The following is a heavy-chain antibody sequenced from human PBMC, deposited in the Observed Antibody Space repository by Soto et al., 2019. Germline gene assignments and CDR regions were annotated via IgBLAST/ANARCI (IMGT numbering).Heavy chain of an antibody. CDR3: ARDGERDTGLNFYYYLHGMDA. CDR2: ISAYNGNT. V-gene: IGHV1-18*04. J-gene: IGHJ6*02. CDR1: GYTFTSYG. Sequence: ASVKVSCKASGYTFTSYGNSWVRQAPGQGLEWMGWISAYNGNTNYAKKPQGRVTMTTDTSTSTAYMELRSLRSDDTAVYYCARDGERDTGLNFYYYLHGMDAWGQGTRVTVSS. D-gene: IGHD1-1*01.